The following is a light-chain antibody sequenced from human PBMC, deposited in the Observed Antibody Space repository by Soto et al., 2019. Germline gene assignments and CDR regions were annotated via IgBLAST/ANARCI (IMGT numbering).Light chain of an antibody. CDR3: SSYTSSSTQV. Sequence: QSALTQPASVSGCPGQSITISCTGTSSDVGGYNYVSWYQQHPGKAPKLMIYDVSNRPSGVSNRFSGSKSGNTASLTISGLQAEDEADYYCSSYTSSSTQVFVTGTKLTVL. CDR1: SSDVGGYNY. CDR2: DVS. V-gene: IGLV2-14*01. J-gene: IGLJ1*01.